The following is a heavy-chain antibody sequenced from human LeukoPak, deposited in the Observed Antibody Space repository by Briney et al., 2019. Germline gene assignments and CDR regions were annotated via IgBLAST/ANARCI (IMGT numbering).Heavy chain of an antibody. CDR2: IRYDGSNK. J-gene: IGHJ4*02. CDR3: ARRAGAYSHPYDY. V-gene: IGHV3-30*02. D-gene: IGHD4/OR15-4a*01. Sequence: GGSLRLSCAASGFTFSSYGMHWVRQAPGKGLEWVAFIRYDGSNKYYADSVKGRFTISRDNSKNTLYLQMNTLRAEDTAVYYCARRAGAYSHPYDYWGQGTLVTVSS. CDR1: GFTFSSYG.